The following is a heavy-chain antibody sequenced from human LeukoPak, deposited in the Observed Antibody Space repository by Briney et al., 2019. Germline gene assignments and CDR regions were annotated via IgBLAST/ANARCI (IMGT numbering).Heavy chain of an antibody. V-gene: IGHV3-30*02. CDR1: GFTFSSYW. Sequence: PGGPLRLSCAASGFTFSSYWMNWVRQAPGKGLEWVAFIQYDGSDKYYADSVKGRFTISRDNSKNTLYLQMNSLRTEDTAVYYCRDPFDYWGQGTLVTVSS. CDR2: IQYDGSDK. J-gene: IGHJ4*02. CDR3: RDPFDY.